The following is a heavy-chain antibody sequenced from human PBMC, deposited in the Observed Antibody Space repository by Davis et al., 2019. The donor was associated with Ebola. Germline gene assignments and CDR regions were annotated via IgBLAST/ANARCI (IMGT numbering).Heavy chain of an antibody. CDR1: GYSFTTYW. D-gene: IGHD3-22*01. J-gene: IGHJ4*02. V-gene: IGHV5-51*01. CDR2: VYPGDSDT. Sequence: GESLKISCKVSGYSFTTYWIGWVRQMPGKGLKWMGTVYPGDSDTRYSPSFQGHVTISAEKSSNTAYLQWSSLKASDTAIYYCAKLGRSSDYYGRHFDWWGQGTRVTVSS. CDR3: AKLGRSSDYYGRHFDW.